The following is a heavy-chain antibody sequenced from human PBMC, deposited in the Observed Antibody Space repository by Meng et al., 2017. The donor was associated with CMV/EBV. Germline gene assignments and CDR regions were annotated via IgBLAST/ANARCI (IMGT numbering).Heavy chain of an antibody. V-gene: IGHV3-23*01. CDR3: AKVRAEGRGVRGVLWFDP. Sequence: GESLKISCAASGFTFSSYAMSWVRQAPGKGLEWVSAISGSGGSTYYADSVKGRFTISRDNSKSTLYLQMNSLRAEDTAVYYCAKVRAEGRGVRGVLWFDPWGQGTLVTVSS. CDR2: ISGSGGST. J-gene: IGHJ5*02. CDR1: GFTFSSYA. D-gene: IGHD3-10*01.